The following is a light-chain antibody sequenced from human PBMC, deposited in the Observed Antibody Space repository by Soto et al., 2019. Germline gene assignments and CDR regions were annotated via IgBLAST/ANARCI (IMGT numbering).Light chain of an antibody. J-gene: IGKJ4*01. V-gene: IGKV1-5*01. CDR1: QSISSW. CDR3: QQHKSYPRT. Sequence: GARVTITCTASQSISSWFAWYQQKPGKAPKLLIYNASSLESGVPSRFSGSGSGTEFTLTISSLQPDDFATYYCQQHKSYPRTFGGGTKLEIK. CDR2: NAS.